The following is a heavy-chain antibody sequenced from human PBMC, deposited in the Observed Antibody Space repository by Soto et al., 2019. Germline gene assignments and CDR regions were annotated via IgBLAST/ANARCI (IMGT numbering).Heavy chain of an antibody. CDR1: GFTFSSYS. J-gene: IGHJ3*02. V-gene: IGHV3-21*01. D-gene: IGHD3-22*01. CDR3: ARDKYYYDSSGYYSPYAFDI. CDR2: ISSSSSYI. Sequence: EVQVVESGGGLVKPGGSLRLSCAASGFTFSSYSMNWVRQAPGKGLEWVSCISSSSSYIYYADSVKGRFTISRDNAKNSLYLQMNSLRAEDTAVYYCARDKYYYDSSGYYSPYAFDIWGQGTMVTVSS.